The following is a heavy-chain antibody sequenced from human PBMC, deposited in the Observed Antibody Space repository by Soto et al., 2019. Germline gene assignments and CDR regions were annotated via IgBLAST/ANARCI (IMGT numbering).Heavy chain of an antibody. CDR1: GGSISSYY. D-gene: IGHD6-6*01. J-gene: IGHJ4*02. CDR2: IYYSGST. CDR3: ARGGYSSSSYYFDY. Sequence: SETLSLTCTVSGGSISSYYWSWIRQPPGKGLEWIGYIYYSGSTNYNPSLKSRVTISVDTSKNQFSLKLSSVTAADTAVYYCARGGYSSSSYYFDYWGQGTLVTVSS. V-gene: IGHV4-59*01.